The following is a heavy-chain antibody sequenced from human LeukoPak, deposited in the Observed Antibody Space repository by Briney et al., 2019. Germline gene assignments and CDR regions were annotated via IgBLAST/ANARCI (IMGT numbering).Heavy chain of an antibody. CDR2: MNAKNGDF. J-gene: IGHJ5*02. CDR1: GYTFNDYF. V-gene: IGHV1-2*02. D-gene: IGHD1-1*01. Sequence: ASVKVSCKASGYTFNDYFIHCVRQAPGQGLEWMAWMNAKNGDFNSAQKFQGRLTLTRDTSITTAYLELTRLKSDDTAVYYCARATPPYGTGTLNWFDPWGQGTLVTVSS. CDR3: ARATPPYGTGTLNWFDP.